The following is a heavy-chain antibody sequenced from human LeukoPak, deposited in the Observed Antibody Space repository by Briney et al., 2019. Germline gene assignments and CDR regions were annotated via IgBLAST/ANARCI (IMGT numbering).Heavy chain of an antibody. CDR2: MSFDVNNK. Sequence: SGGSLRLSCVTSGFTFSTYAFHWVRQAPGKGLEWVATMSFDVNNKYYADSVRGRFTISRDNSKNTLYLQMNSLRAEDTAVYYCAKDNEQWLVNSGVDYWGQGTLVTVSS. J-gene: IGHJ4*02. CDR1: GFTFSTYA. CDR3: AKDNEQWLVNSGVDY. D-gene: IGHD6-19*01. V-gene: IGHV3-30*04.